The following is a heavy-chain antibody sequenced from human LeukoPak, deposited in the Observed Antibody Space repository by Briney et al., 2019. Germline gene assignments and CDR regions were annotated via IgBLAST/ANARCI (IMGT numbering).Heavy chain of an antibody. V-gene: IGHV7-4-1*02. Sequence: ASVKVSCKASGYTFTSYAMNWVRQAPGQGLEWMGWINTNTGNPTYAQGFTGRFVFSLDTSVSTAYLQISSLKAEDTAVYYCAREIAVAGSTTYAFDIWGQGTMVTVSS. J-gene: IGHJ3*02. CDR3: AREIAVAGSTTYAFDI. CDR2: INTNTGNP. D-gene: IGHD6-19*01. CDR1: GYTFTSYA.